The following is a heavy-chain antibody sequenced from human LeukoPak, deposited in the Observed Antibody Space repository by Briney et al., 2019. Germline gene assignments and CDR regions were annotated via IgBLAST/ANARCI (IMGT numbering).Heavy chain of an antibody. CDR2: ISYEGSNI. J-gene: IGHJ4*02. V-gene: IGHV3-30*15. Sequence: QSGGSLRLSCAASGFTFSIYAMHCARHAPGKGLEWVAVISYEGSNIYYADSVKGRFTIYRDNSKNTLYLQMSSLRAEDTAVYYCARQLTLGLYYYDSSGYYQGCDYWGQGTLVTVSS. CDR1: GFTFSIYA. CDR3: ARQLTLGLYYYDSSGYYQGCDY. D-gene: IGHD3-22*01.